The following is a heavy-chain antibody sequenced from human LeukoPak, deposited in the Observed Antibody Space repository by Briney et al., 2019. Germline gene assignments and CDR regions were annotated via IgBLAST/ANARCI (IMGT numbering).Heavy chain of an antibody. CDR1: GYTFTGYY. CDR2: INPNSGGT. D-gene: IGHD6-19*01. CDR3: ARHYSSGWYSHFDY. V-gene: IGHV1-2*02. J-gene: IGHJ4*02. Sequence: ASVKVSCKASGYTFTGYYMHWVRQAPGRGLEWMGWINPNSGGTNYAQKFQGRVTMTRDTSISTAYMELSRLRSDDTAVYYCARHYSSGWYSHFDYWGQGTLVTVSS.